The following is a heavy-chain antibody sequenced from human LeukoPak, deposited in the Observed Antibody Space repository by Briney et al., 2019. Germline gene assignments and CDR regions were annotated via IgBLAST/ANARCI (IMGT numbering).Heavy chain of an antibody. J-gene: IGHJ4*02. CDR1: GFTFSSYW. CDR2: IKQDGSKK. Sequence: GGPLSLSCAASGFTFSSYWMSWVRQAPGKGVEGVANIKQDGSKKYYVDSVKGRFTISRDNAKNSLYLQINSLRAEDTAVYYCARDIDGDYFFDYWGQGTLVTVSS. D-gene: IGHD4-17*01. CDR3: ARDIDGDYFFDY. V-gene: IGHV3-7*01.